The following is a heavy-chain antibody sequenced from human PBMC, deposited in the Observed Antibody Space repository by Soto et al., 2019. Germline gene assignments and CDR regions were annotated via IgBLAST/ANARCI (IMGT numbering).Heavy chain of an antibody. D-gene: IGHD7-27*01. Sequence: PSETLSLTCTVSGGAISSYYWSWIRQPPGKGLEWIGYIYYSGSTNYNPSLKSRVTISVDTSKNQFSLKLSSVTAADTAVYYCARTTGDTGYYYYRMDVWGQGTTVTVSS. CDR2: IYYSGST. CDR3: ARTTGDTGYYYYRMDV. CDR1: GGAISSYY. V-gene: IGHV4-59*01. J-gene: IGHJ6*02.